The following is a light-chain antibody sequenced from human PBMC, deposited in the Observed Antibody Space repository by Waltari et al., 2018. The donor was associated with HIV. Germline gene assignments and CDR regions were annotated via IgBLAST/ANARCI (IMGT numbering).Light chain of an antibody. V-gene: IGLV2-8*01. CDR3: SSYGDSLRVL. CDR2: EVT. J-gene: IGLJ3*02. Sequence: QSALTQPPSASGSLGQSVTISCTGSSSDIGAYDSVSWFQQHPRSAPKHLLSEVTSRPSSYSDLFSGSRSGSTAFLTVAGLQPDDEATYFCSSYGDSLRVLFGGGTNVTVL. CDR1: SSDIGAYDS.